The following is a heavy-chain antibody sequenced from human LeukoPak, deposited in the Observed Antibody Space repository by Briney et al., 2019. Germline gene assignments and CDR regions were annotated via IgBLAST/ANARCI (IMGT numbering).Heavy chain of an antibody. CDR2: IYTSGST. J-gene: IGHJ6*03. Sequence: SETLSLTCTVSGGSISSYYWSWIRQPAGKGLEWIGRIYTSGSTNYNPSLKSRVTMSVDTSKNQFSLKLSSVTAADTAVYYCARGLQKVAPYYYYYMDVWGKGTTVTISS. V-gene: IGHV4-4*07. CDR1: GGSISSYY. D-gene: IGHD4-11*01. CDR3: ARGLQKVAPYYYYYMDV.